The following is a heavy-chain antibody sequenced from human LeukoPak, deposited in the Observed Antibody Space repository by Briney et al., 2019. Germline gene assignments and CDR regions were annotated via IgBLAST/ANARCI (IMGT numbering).Heavy chain of an antibody. CDR2: IKQDGSEK. D-gene: IGHD3-10*01. Sequence: PGGSLRLSCAASGFTFSSYWMSWVRQAPGKGLEWVANIKQDGSEKYYVDSVKGRFTVSRDNAKNSLYLQMNSLRAEDTAVYYCARVQYYYGSGSYYYFDYWGQGTLVTVSS. J-gene: IGHJ4*02. CDR1: GFTFSSYW. CDR3: ARVQYYYGSGSYYYFDY. V-gene: IGHV3-7*01.